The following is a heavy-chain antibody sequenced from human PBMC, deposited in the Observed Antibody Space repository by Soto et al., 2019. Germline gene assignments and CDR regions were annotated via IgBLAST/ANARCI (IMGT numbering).Heavy chain of an antibody. V-gene: IGHV1-8*01. J-gene: IGHJ4*01. CDR2: MNPKSGYT. D-gene: IGHD4-17*01. CDR1: GYTFTRYD. CDR3: ARTDGDLDY. Sequence: QVQLVQSGAEVKKPGASVKVSCKTSGYTFTRYDINWVLQATGQGLEWMGWMNPKSGYTGSAQRFQGRITMNRDTSKSTAYMELSSLRSEDTAMYYCARTDGDLDYWGQGTLVTVSS.